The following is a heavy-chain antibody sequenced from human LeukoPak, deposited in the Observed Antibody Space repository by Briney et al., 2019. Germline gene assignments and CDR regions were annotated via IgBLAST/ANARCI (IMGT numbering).Heavy chain of an antibody. J-gene: IGHJ5*02. CDR1: GFTFSSYA. CDR2: ISGSGDST. D-gene: IGHD3-16*01. CDR3: AKDRWAGITTNRFDP. Sequence: PGGSLRLSCAASGFTFSSYAMSWVRQAPGKGLEWVSAISGSGDSTCHADSVKGRFTISRDNSKNTLYLQMNSLRAGDTAVYYCAKDRWAGITTNRFDPWGQGTLVTVSS. V-gene: IGHV3-23*01.